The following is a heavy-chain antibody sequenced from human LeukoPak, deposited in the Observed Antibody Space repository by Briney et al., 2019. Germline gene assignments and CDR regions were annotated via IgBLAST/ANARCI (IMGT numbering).Heavy chain of an antibody. Sequence: PSETLSLTCAVYGGSFSGYYWSWIRQPPGKGLEWIGEINHSGSTNYNPSLKSRVTISVDTSKNQFSLKLSSVSAADTAVYYCARYYCSSTSCYHGYWGQGTLVTVSS. D-gene: IGHD2-2*01. CDR1: GGSFSGYY. CDR3: ARYYCSSTSCYHGY. CDR2: INHSGST. V-gene: IGHV4-34*01. J-gene: IGHJ4*02.